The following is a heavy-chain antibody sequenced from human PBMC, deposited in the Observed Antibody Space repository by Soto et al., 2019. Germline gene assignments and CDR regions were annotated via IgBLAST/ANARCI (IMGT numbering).Heavy chain of an antibody. Sequence: GGSLRLSCAASGFTFDDYAMHWVRQAPGKGLEWVSGISWNSGSIGYADSVKGRFTISRDNAKNSLYLQMNSLRAEDTALYYSAKDNGDILTGYDTALGYWGQGTLVTVSS. V-gene: IGHV3-9*01. CDR2: ISWNSGSI. D-gene: IGHD3-9*01. CDR1: GFTFDDYA. CDR3: AKDNGDILTGYDTALGY. J-gene: IGHJ4*02.